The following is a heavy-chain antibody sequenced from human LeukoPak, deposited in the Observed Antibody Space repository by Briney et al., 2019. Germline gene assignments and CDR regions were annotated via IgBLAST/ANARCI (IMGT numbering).Heavy chain of an antibody. V-gene: IGHV3-74*01. J-gene: IGHJ4*02. CDR2: INSYGSST. D-gene: IGHD3-22*01. Sequence: GGSLRLSCAASGFTFDDYGMSWVRQAPGKGLVWVSRINSYGSSTSYADSVKGRFTISRDNAKNTLYLQMNSLRAEDTAVYYCARDKEDSSGFPLGYWGQGTLVTVSS. CDR1: GFTFDDYG. CDR3: ARDKEDSSGFPLGY.